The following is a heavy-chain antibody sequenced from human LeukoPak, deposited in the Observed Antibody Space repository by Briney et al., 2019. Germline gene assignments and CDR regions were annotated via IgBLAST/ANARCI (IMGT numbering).Heavy chain of an antibody. CDR1: GFTFSSYA. CDR2: ISGSGGST. J-gene: IGHJ4*02. CDR3: AKTLDSSGYYYYEKVQYFDY. Sequence: PGGSLRLSCAASGFTFSSYAMSWVRQAPGKGLEWVSAISGSGGSTYYADSVKGRFTISRDNSKNTLYLQMNSLRAEDTAVYYCAKTLDSSGYYYYEKVQYFDYWGQETLVTVSS. V-gene: IGHV3-23*01. D-gene: IGHD3-22*01.